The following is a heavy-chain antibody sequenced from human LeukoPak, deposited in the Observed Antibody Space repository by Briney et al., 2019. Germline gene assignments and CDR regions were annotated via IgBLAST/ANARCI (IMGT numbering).Heavy chain of an antibody. Sequence: PGGSLRLSCSASGFTFTSYSMNWVRQAPGQGLEWLSSISNRGDYIYYADSVKGRFTISRDNAKNTLYLQMNSLRAEDTAVYYCASSDYGDYVGYWGQGTLVTVSS. CDR2: ISNRGDYI. J-gene: IGHJ4*02. V-gene: IGHV3-21*01. CDR3: ASSDYGDYVGY. CDR1: GFTFTSYS. D-gene: IGHD4/OR15-4a*01.